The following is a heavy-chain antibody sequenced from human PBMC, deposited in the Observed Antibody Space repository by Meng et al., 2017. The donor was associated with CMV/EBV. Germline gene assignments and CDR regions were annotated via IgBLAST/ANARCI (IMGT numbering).Heavy chain of an antibody. CDR3: AKVSSAYDFWSGLFGMDV. D-gene: IGHD3-3*01. CDR2: IWYDGSNK. Sequence: GESLKISCAASGFTFSSYGMHWVRQAPGTGLEWVAVIWYDGSNKYYADSVKGRFTISRDNSKNTLYLQMNSLRAEDTAVYYCAKVSSAYDFWSGLFGMDVWGQGTTVTVSS. V-gene: IGHV3-33*06. J-gene: IGHJ6*02. CDR1: GFTFSSYG.